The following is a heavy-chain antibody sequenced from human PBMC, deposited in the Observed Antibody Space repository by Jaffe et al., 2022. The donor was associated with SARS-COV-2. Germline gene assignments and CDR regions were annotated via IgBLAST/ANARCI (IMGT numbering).Heavy chain of an antibody. V-gene: IGHV3-23*01. CDR2: ISDITDNT. Sequence: EVQLLESGGGLVQRGGSLRLSCEASGFTLSNSAMTWVRQAPGKGLEWVSFISDITDNTYYADSVKGRFTISRDSSKNTLYLQMNSLRAEDTAVYYCARNVDYGLGSYYMAYWGQGALVTVSS. J-gene: IGHJ4*02. CDR3: ARNVDYGLGSYYMAY. D-gene: IGHD3-10*01. CDR1: GFTLSNSA.